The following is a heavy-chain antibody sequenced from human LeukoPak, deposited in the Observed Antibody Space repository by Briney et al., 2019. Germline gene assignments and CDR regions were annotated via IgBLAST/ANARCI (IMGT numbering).Heavy chain of an antibody. CDR3: ASHILTGYYHEWFDP. CDR2: IYHSGST. CDR1: GGSISSSNW. D-gene: IGHD3-9*01. J-gene: IGHJ5*02. Sequence: PSETLSLTCAVSGGSISSSNWWSWVRQPPGKGLEWIGEIYHSGSTNYNPSLKSRVTISVDKSKNQFSLKLSSVTAADTAVYYCASHILTGYYHEWFDPWGQGTLVTVSS. V-gene: IGHV4-4*02.